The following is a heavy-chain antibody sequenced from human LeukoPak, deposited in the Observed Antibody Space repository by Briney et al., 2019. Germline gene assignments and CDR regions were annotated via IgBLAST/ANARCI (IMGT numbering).Heavy chain of an antibody. J-gene: IGHJ6*02. Sequence: GGLRLSCAASGFTFDDYTMHWVRQAPGKGLEWVSLISWDGGSTYYEDSVKGRFTISRDNSKNSLYLQMNSLRTEDTALYYCAKGYVSGGLYYYGMDVWGQGTTVTVSS. CDR2: ISWDGGST. D-gene: IGHD3-16*01. V-gene: IGHV3-43*01. CDR1: GFTFDDYT. CDR3: AKGYVSGGLYYYGMDV.